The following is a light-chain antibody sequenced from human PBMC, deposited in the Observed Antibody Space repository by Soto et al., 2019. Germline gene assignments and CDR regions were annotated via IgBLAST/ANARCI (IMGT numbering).Light chain of an antibody. CDR1: QSITDY. CDR3: QQSYSSPVT. CDR2: AAY. J-gene: IGKJ2*01. Sequence: DIQMTQSPSSLSASIGDRVTITCRASQSITDYLNWYQQKPGKAPKLLIYAAYSLQSGVPSGFSGSGSGTDFSLTISSLQPEDSATYYCQQSYSSPVTFGQGTKVDIK. V-gene: IGKV1-39*01.